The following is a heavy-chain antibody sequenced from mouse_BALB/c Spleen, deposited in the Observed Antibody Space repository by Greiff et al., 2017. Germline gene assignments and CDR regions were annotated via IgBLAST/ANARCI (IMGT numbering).Heavy chain of an antibody. D-gene: IGHD2-3*01. CDR3: ARKGGDGYYFDY. V-gene: IGHV5-15*02. Sequence: EVMLVESGGGLVQPGGSRKLSCAASGFTFSDYGMAWVRQAPGKGPEWVAFISNLAYSIYYADTVTGRFTISRENAKNTLYLEMSSLRSEDTAMYYCARKGGDGYYFDYWGQGTTLTVSS. J-gene: IGHJ2*01. CDR2: ISNLAYSI. CDR1: GFTFSDYG.